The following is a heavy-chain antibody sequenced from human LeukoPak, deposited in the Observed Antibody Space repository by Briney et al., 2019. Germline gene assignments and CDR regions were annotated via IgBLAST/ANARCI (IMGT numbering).Heavy chain of an antibody. CDR3: ATDRTIFGVVTPFDY. CDR1: GYTLTKLS. J-gene: IGHJ4*02. V-gene: IGHV1-24*01. Sequence: ASVKVSCKVSGYTLTKLSMHWVRQSPGKGLEWMGGFDPEDGETIYAQKFQGRVTMTEDTSTDTAYMELSSLRSEDTAVYYCATDRTIFGVVTPFDYWGQGTLVTVSS. D-gene: IGHD3-3*01. CDR2: FDPEDGET.